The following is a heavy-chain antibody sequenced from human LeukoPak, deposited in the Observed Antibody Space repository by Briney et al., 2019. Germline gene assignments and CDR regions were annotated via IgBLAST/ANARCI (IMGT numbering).Heavy chain of an antibody. V-gene: IGHV1-46*01. D-gene: IGHD6-13*01. CDR1: GYTFTSYY. CDR2: INPSGGST. CDR3: ARGGSSSWSQGNWFDP. J-gene: IGHJ5*02. Sequence: ASVKVSCKASGYTFTSYYMHWVRQAPGQGLEWMGIINPSGGSTSYAQKFQGRVTMTRDMSTSTVYMELSSLRSEDTAVYYCARGGSSSWSQGNWFDPWGQGTLVTVSS.